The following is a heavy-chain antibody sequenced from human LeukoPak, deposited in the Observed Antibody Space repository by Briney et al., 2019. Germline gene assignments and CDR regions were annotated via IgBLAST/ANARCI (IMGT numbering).Heavy chain of an antibody. CDR2: ISDSGDRT. D-gene: IGHD4-17*01. CDR3: AKVMTTAPYHWYGMDV. Sequence: GESLRLSCTASGFTFSSFPMVWVRQSPGKGPEAVSTISDSGDRTYSAESVKGRFSISRDNSKNTLHLQMNSLRAEDTAVYYCAKVMTTAPYHWYGMDVWGQGTTVIVSS. V-gene: IGHV3-23*01. J-gene: IGHJ6*02. CDR1: GFTFSSFP.